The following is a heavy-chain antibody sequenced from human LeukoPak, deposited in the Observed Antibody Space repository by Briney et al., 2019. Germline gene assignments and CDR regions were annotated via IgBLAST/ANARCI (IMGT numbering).Heavy chain of an antibody. J-gene: IGHJ4*02. V-gene: IGHV3-30*18. CDR2: ISYDGSNK. CDR1: GFTFSSYW. Sequence: GGSLRLSCAASGFTFSSYWMSWVRQAPAKGLEWVAVISYDGSNKYYTDSVKGRFSISRDNSKNTLYLQMNSLRAEDTAVHYCAKDPGYCSGGSCYYFDYWGQGTLVTVSS. CDR3: AKDPGYCSGGSCYYFDY. D-gene: IGHD2-15*01.